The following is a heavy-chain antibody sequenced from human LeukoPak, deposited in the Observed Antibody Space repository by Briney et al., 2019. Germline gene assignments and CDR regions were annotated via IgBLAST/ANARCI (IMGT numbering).Heavy chain of an antibody. CDR2: IYYSGST. D-gene: IGHD3-16*01. V-gene: IGHV4-59*08. J-gene: IGHJ4*02. Sequence: SETLSLTCTVSGGSISSYYWSWIRQPPGKGLEWIGYIYYSGSTNYNPSLKSRVTISVDTSKNQFSLKLSSVTAADTAVYYCARHEGPGYFIRHAFDIWGQGTLVTVSS. CDR3: ARHEGPGYFIRHAFDI. CDR1: GGSISSYY.